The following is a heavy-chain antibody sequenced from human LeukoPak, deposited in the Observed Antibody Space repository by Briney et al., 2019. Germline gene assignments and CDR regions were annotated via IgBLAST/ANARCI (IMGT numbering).Heavy chain of an antibody. D-gene: IGHD4-23*01. CDR2: IYYSGSS. CDR3: ARDRDYGGNFDY. Sequence: SETLFLTCTGPGGSLSSYYWSWIRQPPGRGLEWIRYIYYSGSSNYNASLKSRVTISVDTSKSQFSLKLSSVTAADTAVYYWARDRDYGGNFDYWGQGTLVTVSS. CDR1: GGSLSSYY. V-gene: IGHV4-59*01. J-gene: IGHJ4*02.